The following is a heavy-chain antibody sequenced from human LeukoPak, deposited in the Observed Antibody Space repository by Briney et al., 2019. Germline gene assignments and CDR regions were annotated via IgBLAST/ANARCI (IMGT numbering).Heavy chain of an antibody. CDR3: ARSVAGGFDY. D-gene: IGHD6-19*01. CDR2: IYYSGST. CDR1: GGSISPYY. J-gene: IGHJ4*02. V-gene: IGHV4-59*01. Sequence: SETLSLTCTVSGGSISPYYWSWIRQPPGKGLELIGEIYYSGSTSYNPSLKSRVTISVDTSKNQFSLNLSSVTAADTAVYYCARSVAGGFDYWGQGTLVTVSS.